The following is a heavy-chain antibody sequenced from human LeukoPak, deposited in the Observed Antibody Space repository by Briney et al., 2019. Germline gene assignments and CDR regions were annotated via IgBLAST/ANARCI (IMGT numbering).Heavy chain of an antibody. CDR2: IIPIFGTA. CDR3: ARDRGLDTAMDPPNYYYYYMDV. D-gene: IGHD5-18*01. V-gene: IGHV1-69*13. CDR1: GGTFSSYA. Sequence: SVKVSCKASGGTFSSYAISWVRQAPGQGLEWMGGIIPIFGTANYAQKFQGRVTITADESTSTAYMELSSLRSEDTAVYYCARDRGLDTAMDPPNYYYYYMDVWGKGTTVTISS. J-gene: IGHJ6*03.